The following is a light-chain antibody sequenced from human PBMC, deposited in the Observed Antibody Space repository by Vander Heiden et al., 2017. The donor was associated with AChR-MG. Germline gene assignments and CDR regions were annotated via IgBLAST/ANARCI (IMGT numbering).Light chain of an antibody. Sequence: EIVLTQSPGTLSLSAGERATLSCRASQGIISSYFAWYQQKPGQAPRLLIYGASSRATGIPDRFSGSGSGTDFALTISSLEPEDSAVYFCQQYTSTPWTFGQGTKVEIK. CDR3: QQYTSTPWT. CDR1: QGIISSY. CDR2: GAS. V-gene: IGKV3-20*01. J-gene: IGKJ1*01.